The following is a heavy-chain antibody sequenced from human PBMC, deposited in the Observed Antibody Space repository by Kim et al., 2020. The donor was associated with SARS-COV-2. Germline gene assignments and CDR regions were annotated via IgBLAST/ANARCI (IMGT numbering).Heavy chain of an antibody. CDR1: GFTFSSYS. J-gene: IGHJ4*02. CDR2: ISSSSSYI. CDR3: ARGPHSSGYTNDY. D-gene: IGHD3-22*01. V-gene: IGHV3-21*01. Sequence: GGSLRLSCAASGFTFSSYSMNWVRQAPGKGLEWVSSISSSSSYIYYADSVKGRFTISRGNAKNSLYLQMNSLRAEDTAVYYCARGPHSSGYTNDYWGQGTLVTVSS.